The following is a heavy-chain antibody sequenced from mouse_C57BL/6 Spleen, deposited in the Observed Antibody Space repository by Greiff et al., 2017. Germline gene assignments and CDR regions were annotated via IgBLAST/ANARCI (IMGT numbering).Heavy chain of an antibody. CDR1: GYTFTSYW. D-gene: IGHD1-1*01. CDR2: IYPSDSET. Sequence: QVQLQQPGAELVRPGSSVKLSCKASGYTFTSYWLDWVKQRPGQGLEWIGNIYPSDSETHYNQQFKDKATLTVDKSSSTAYMQLSSLTSEDSAVYYCARSYDYAMDYWGQGTSVTVSS. CDR3: ARSYDYAMDY. V-gene: IGHV1-61*01. J-gene: IGHJ4*01.